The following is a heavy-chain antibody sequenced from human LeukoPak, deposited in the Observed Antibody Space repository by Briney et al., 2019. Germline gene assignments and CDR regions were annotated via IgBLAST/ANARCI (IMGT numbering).Heavy chain of an antibody. D-gene: IGHD4-17*01. CDR2: INHSGST. V-gene: IGHV4-39*07. Sequence: SETLSLTCTVSGGSISSGDYYWSWIRQPPGKGLEWIGEINHSGSTNYNPSLKSRVTISVDTSKNQFSLKLSSVTAADTAVYYCARGRSVYGDYYFDYWGQGTLVTVSS. CDR3: ARGRSVYGDYYFDY. CDR1: GGSISSGDYY. J-gene: IGHJ4*02.